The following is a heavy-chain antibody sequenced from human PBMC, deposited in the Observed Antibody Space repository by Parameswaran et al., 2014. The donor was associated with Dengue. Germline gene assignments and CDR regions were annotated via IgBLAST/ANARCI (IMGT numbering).Heavy chain of an antibody. J-gene: IGHJ6*02. Sequence: WIRQPPGKGLEWVSSISSSSSYIYYADSVKGRFTISRGNAKNSLYLQMNSLRAEDTAVYYCARGAVTYYYYGMDVWGQGTTVTVSS. D-gene: IGHD4-11*01. CDR3: ARGAVTYYYYGMDV. V-gene: IGHV3-21*01. CDR2: ISSSSSYI.